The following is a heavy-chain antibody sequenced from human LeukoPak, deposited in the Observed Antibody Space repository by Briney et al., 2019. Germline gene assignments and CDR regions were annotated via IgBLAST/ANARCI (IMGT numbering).Heavy chain of an antibody. J-gene: IGHJ4*02. V-gene: IGHV3-23*01. D-gene: IGHD3-3*01. Sequence: PGGSLRLSCAAPGVTFSSYAMSWVRQAPGKGLEWVSAISGSGGSTYYADSVKGRFTISRDNSKNTLYLQMNSLRAEDTAVYYCAKRHYEFWSGYQNQMYYFDYWGQGTLVTVSS. CDR2: ISGSGGST. CDR3: AKRHYEFWSGYQNQMYYFDY. CDR1: GVTFSSYA.